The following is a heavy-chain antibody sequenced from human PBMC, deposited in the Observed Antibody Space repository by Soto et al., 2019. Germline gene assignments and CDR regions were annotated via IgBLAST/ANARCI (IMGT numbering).Heavy chain of an antibody. J-gene: IGHJ5*02. CDR2: IYYSGST. CDR1: GGSISSGGYY. V-gene: IGHV4-31*03. D-gene: IGHD1-26*01. Sequence: LSLTCTVSGGSISSGGYYWSWIRQHPGKGLEWIGYIYYSGSTYYNPSLKSRVTISVDTSKNQFSLKLSSVTAADTAVYYCARDGSGSYSNWFDPWGQGTLVTVSS. CDR3: ARDGSGSYSNWFDP.